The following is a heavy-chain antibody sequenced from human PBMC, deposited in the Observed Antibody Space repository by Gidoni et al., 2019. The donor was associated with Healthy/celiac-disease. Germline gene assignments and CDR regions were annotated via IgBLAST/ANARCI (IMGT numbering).Heavy chain of an antibody. D-gene: IGHD2-15*01. CDR2: ISGSGGST. CDR3: AKDHPYCSGGSCYRPIDP. J-gene: IGHJ5*02. CDR1: GFTFSSSA. Sequence: EVQLLESGGGLVQPGGSLRLSCAASGFTFSSSAMSWVRQAPGKGLEWVSAISGSGGSTYYADSVKGRFTISRDNSKNTLYLQMNSLRAEDTAVYYCAKDHPYCSGGSCYRPIDPWGQGTLVTVSS. V-gene: IGHV3-23*01.